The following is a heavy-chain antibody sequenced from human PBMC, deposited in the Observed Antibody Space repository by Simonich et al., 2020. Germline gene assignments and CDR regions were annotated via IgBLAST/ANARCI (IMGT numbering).Heavy chain of an antibody. CDR1: GYSFTSYW. V-gene: IGHV5-51*01. Sequence: DVQLGQSGAEVQKPGESLKISCKGSGYSFTSYWIGWVRQVPGKGLVWRGISEPGDADTRYSPSFQGRGTISAHKSSSTANLQCSRQKAADTAMYYCARQLNDFDIWGQGTRVTVSS. D-gene: IGHD1-1*01. CDR2: SEPGDADT. J-gene: IGHJ3*02. CDR3: ARQLNDFDI.